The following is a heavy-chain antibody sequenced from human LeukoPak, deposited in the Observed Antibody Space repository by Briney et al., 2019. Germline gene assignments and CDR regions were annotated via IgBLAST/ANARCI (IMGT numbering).Heavy chain of an antibody. V-gene: IGHV4-4*07. CDR3: ASTSRYCSGGSCYIGPFGY. J-gene: IGHJ4*02. CDR2: IYTSGST. CDR1: GGSISSYY. D-gene: IGHD2-15*01. Sequence: KPSETLSLTCTVSGGSISSYYWSWIRQPAGKGLEWIGRIYTSGSTNYNPSLKSRVTISVDTSKNQFSLKLSSVTAADTAVYYCASTSRYCSGGSCYIGPFGYWGQGTLVTVSS.